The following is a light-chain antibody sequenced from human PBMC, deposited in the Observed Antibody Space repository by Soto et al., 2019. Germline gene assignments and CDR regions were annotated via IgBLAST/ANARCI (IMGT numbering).Light chain of an antibody. CDR1: SSNIGSNT. Sequence: QSVLTQPPPASGTPGQRLTISCSGSSSNIGSNTVNWYQQLPGTAPKLLIYSNNQRPSGVPDRFSGSKSGTSASLAISGLQPEDEADYYCAAWDDSLNVLFGGGTKLTVL. V-gene: IGLV1-44*01. CDR2: SNN. CDR3: AAWDDSLNVL. J-gene: IGLJ2*01.